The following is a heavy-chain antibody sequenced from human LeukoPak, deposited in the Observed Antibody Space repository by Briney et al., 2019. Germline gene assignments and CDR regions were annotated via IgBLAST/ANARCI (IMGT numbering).Heavy chain of an antibody. CDR1: GYTFTSYD. V-gene: IGHV1-8*01. J-gene: IGHJ3*02. CDR2: MNPNSGNT. CDR3: ARDIVIVPPAMEAYDI. D-gene: IGHD2-2*01. Sequence: ASVKVSCKASGYTFTSYDINWVRQATGQGLEWMGWMNPNSGNTDYAQKFQGRVTMTRNTSTSTAYMELSSLRSDDTAVYYCARDIVIVPPAMEAYDIWGQGTKVTVSS.